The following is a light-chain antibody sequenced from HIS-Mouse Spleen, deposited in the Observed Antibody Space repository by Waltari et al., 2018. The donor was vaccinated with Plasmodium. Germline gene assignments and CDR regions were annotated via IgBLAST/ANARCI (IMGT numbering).Light chain of an antibody. V-gene: IGLV1-44*01. CDR3: AAWDDSLNGVV. Sequence: QSVLTQPPSASGTPGQRVTISCSGSISSIGSNTVNWYQQLPGTAPKLLIYSNNQRPSGFPDRFAGAKSDTSASLAISGLQSEDEADYYCAAWDDSLNGVVFAGGTKLTVL. CDR1: ISSIGSNT. CDR2: SNN. J-gene: IGLJ2*01.